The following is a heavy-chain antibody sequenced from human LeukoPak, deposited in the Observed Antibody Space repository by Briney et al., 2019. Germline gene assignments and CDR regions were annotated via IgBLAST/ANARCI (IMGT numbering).Heavy chain of an antibody. D-gene: IGHD4-17*01. J-gene: IGHJ4*02. CDR2: LYHNGSS. CDR1: VGSMSRYY. CDR3: AGGGDYQRAIGLDY. Sequence: SQTLSLICAVSVGSMSRYYWSWVRQPPGKGLECIGYLYHNGSSNYNPSLKSRVTMSLDTSVSKFSMKLSSVTAADTAIYYCAGGGDYQRAIGLDYWGQGTLVSVSS. V-gene: IGHV4-59*01.